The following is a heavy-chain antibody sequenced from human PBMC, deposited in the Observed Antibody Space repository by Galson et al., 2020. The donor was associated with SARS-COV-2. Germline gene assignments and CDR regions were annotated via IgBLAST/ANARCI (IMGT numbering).Heavy chain of an antibody. V-gene: IGHV3-9*01. CDR1: GFTFDDYA. D-gene: IGHD6-13*01. CDR3: AKGPNSYSSNWYGIDY. CDR2: ITWNSGTI. Sequence: SLKISCAASGFTFDDYAMHWVRQGPGKDPEWVSGITWNSGTIGYAGSVKGRFTISRDNAKNSLYLQMNSLTPEDTAFYYCAKGPNSYSSNWYGIDYWGQGTLVTVSS. J-gene: IGHJ4*02.